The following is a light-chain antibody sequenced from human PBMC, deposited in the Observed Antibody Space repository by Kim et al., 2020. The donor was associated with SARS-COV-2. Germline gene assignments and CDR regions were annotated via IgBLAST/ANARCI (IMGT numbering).Light chain of an antibody. CDR2: QDS. Sequence: SYELTQPPSVSVSPGQTASITCSGDKLGDKYACWYQQKPGQSPVLVIYQDSKRPSGIPERFSCSNSGNTATLTISGTQAMDEADYYCQAWDSSIFGGGTQLTVL. V-gene: IGLV3-1*01. J-gene: IGLJ2*01. CDR3: QAWDSSI. CDR1: KLGDKY.